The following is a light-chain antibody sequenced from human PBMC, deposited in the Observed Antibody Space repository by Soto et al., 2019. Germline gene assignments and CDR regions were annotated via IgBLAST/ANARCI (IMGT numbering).Light chain of an antibody. CDR3: SSYTSSSTLGV. CDR2: DVS. CDR1: SSDVGRFNY. V-gene: IGLV2-14*01. Sequence: QSVLTQPASVSGSPGQSITISCTGTSSDVGRFNYVSWYQQHPGKAPKLMIFDVSNRPSGVSNRFSGSKSGSTASLTISGLQAEDEADYYCSSYTSSSTLGVFGGGTKLTVL. J-gene: IGLJ2*01.